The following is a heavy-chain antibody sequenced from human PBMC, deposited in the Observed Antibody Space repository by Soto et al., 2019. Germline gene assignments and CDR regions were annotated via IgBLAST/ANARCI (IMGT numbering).Heavy chain of an antibody. J-gene: IGHJ6*02. CDR3: ARERTGTTSMDV. Sequence: QVQLVQSGAEVKKPGASVKVSCKASEYTFTSLDINWVRQATGQGLGWMGWINPNSGNTGYAQKFQGRVTITRNTSISTAYMELSSLRSEDTAVYYCARERTGTTSMDVWGQGTTVTVSS. CDR2: INPNSGNT. CDR1: EYTFTSLD. V-gene: IGHV1-8*01. D-gene: IGHD1-1*01.